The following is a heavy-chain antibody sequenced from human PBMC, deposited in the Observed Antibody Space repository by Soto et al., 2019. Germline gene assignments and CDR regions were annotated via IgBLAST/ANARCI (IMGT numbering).Heavy chain of an antibody. J-gene: IGHJ6*02. CDR3: AKDRGLAESGTWSHYYYGMDV. D-gene: IGHD1-26*01. Sequence: QVQLLESGGGVVQPGRSLRLSCVASGFTLTNNGMHWVRQAPGQGLEWVAVISSDGSSYYYGDSVRGRFTISRDTSKNHLFLEMNSLATADTAVYYCAKDRGLAESGTWSHYYYGMDVWGQGTSVTVS. CDR2: ISSDGSSY. V-gene: IGHV3-30*18. CDR1: GFTLTNNG.